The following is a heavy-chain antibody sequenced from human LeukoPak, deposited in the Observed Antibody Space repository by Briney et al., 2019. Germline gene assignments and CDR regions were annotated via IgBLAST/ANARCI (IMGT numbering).Heavy chain of an antibody. V-gene: IGHV4-34*01. J-gene: IGHJ4*02. CDR3: ATLQTFLYSSGWYPR. CDR2: INHSGST. CDR1: GGSFSGYY. D-gene: IGHD6-19*01. Sequence: SETLSLTCAVYGGSFSGYYWSWIRQPPGKGLEWIGEINHSGSTNYNPSLKSRVTISVDTSKNQFSLKLSSVTAADTAVYCCATLQTFLYSSGWYPRWGQGTLVTVSS.